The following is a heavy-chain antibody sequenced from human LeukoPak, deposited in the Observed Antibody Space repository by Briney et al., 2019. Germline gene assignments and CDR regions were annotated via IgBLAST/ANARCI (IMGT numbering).Heavy chain of an antibody. D-gene: IGHD3-22*01. V-gene: IGHV1-18*01. CDR2: ISAYNGNT. CDR3: ASSVYYDSSGYSAFDI. J-gene: IGHJ3*02. CDR1: GYTFTRYA. Sequence: ASVKVSCKASGYTFTRYAIHWVRQAPGQGLEWMGWISAYNGNTNYAQKLQGRVTMTTDTSTSTAYMELRSLRSDDTAVYYCASSVYYDSSGYSAFDIWGQGTMVTVPS.